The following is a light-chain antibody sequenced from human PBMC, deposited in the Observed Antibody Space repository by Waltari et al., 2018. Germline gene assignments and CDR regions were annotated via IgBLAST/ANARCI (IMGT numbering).Light chain of an antibody. CDR2: WAS. V-gene: IGKV4-1*01. CDR3: HQYYTTPRT. Sequence: DIEMTQSQDSLGVSLAARASITCQYSQSLFSSPKNKNYLAWYQQKRGQPPRLLISWASTRESGVPDRFSGSGSGTYFTLTISSLQAEDVAVYYCHQYYTTPRTFGQGTKLEIK. J-gene: IGKJ2*01. CDR1: QSLFSSPKNKNY.